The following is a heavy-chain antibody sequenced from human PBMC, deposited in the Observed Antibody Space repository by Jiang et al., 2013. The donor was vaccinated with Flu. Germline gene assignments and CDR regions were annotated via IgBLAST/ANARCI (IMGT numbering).Heavy chain of an antibody. Sequence: GAEVKKPGSSVKVSCRASGGTFSTSGIDWVRQAPGQGLEWMGGITPIFGTSKYAQRFQGRVTITADKSTSTAYMELSSLRSGDTAVYYCARGPDSSSYYYFYWGQGTLVTVSS. CDR3: ARGPDSSSYYYFY. CDR1: GGTFSTSG. CDR2: ITPIFGTS. D-gene: IGHD3-22*01. V-gene: IGHV1-69*06. J-gene: IGHJ4*02.